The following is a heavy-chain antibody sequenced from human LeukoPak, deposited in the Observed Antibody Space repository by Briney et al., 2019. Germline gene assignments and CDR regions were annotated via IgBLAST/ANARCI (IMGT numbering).Heavy chain of an antibody. D-gene: IGHD3-9*01. CDR1: GGTFSSYA. Sequence: ASVKVSCKASGGTFSSYAISWVQQAPGQGLEWMGGIIPIFGTANYAQKFQGRVTMTRDMSTSTVYMELSSLRSEDTAVYYCARENYDILTGYYSGWFDPWGQGTLVTVSS. J-gene: IGHJ5*02. CDR2: IIPIFGTA. CDR3: ARENYDILTGYYSGWFDP. V-gene: IGHV1-69*05.